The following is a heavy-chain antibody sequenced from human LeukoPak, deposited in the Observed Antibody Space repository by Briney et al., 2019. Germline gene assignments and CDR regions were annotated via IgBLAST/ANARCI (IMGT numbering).Heavy chain of an antibody. CDR2: ISSSSSYI. CDR3: AKDTISVLDSLHV. D-gene: IGHD3-22*01. Sequence: GGSLRLSCAASGLSFSNYAMYWVRQAPGKGLEWVSSISSSSSYIYYADSVKGRFSISRDNAKKSLFLQMNSLRAEDTALYYCAKDTISVLDSLHVWGQGTMVTVSS. J-gene: IGHJ3*01. V-gene: IGHV3-21*04. CDR1: GLSFSNYA.